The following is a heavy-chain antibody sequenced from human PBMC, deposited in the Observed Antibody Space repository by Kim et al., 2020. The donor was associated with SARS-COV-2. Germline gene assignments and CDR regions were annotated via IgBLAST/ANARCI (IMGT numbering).Heavy chain of an antibody. CDR1: GGSFSGYY. CDR2: INHSGST. J-gene: IGHJ5*02. V-gene: IGHV4-34*01. D-gene: IGHD6-13*01. Sequence: SETLSLTCAVYGGSFSGYYWCWIRQPPGKGLEWIGEINHSGSTNYNPSLKSRVTISVDTSKNQFSLKLSSVTAADTAVYYCARGPGYSSSWYGALYWFDP. CDR3: ARGPGYSSSWYGALYWFDP.